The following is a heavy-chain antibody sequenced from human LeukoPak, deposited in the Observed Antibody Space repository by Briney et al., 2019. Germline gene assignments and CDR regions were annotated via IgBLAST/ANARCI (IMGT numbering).Heavy chain of an antibody. Sequence: GGSLRLSCAASGFTFSSYAMSWVRQAPGKGLEWVLAISASGSSTYYADSVKGRFTISRDNSKNRLYLQMNSLRAEDTAIYYCTTDTWYSAGHWGQGTLVTVSS. V-gene: IGHV3-23*01. J-gene: IGHJ4*02. D-gene: IGHD2-15*01. CDR3: TTDTWYSAGH. CDR1: GFTFSSYA. CDR2: ISASGSST.